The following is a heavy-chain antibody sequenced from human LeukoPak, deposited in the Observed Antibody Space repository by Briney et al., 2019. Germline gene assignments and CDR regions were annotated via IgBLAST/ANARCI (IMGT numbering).Heavy chain of an antibody. Sequence: GGSLRLSCAASGFTFSSYAMSWVRQAPGKGLEWVSGISGSGDSIYYTDSVKGRFTISRDYSKITLNLQMSSLRAEDTAVYYCAKDERNWNYNLASQTYDWGQGTLVTVSS. CDR3: AKDERNWNYNLASQTYD. CDR2: ISGSGDSI. CDR1: GFTFSSYA. J-gene: IGHJ4*02. D-gene: IGHD1-7*01. V-gene: IGHV3-23*01.